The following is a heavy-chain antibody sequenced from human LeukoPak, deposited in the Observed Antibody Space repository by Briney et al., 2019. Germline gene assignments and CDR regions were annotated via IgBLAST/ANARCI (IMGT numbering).Heavy chain of an antibody. V-gene: IGHV3-23*01. D-gene: IGHD4/OR15-4a*01. J-gene: IGHJ4*02. CDR1: GFTFSNYA. CDR2: ISGTGSST. Sequence: PGGSLRLSCAASGFTFSNYAMSWVRQAPGKGLEWVSAISGTGSSTYYADSVKGRFTISRDNSKNTLFLQINSLRAEDTAIYFCAKDRTADYYFDYWGQGTLVTVSS. CDR3: AKDRTADYYFDY.